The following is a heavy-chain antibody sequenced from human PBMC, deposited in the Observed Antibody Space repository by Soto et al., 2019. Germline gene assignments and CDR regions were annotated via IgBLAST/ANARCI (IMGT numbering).Heavy chain of an antibody. J-gene: IGHJ4*02. CDR2: ISGRGDDT. CDR1: GFTFSSYA. V-gene: IGHV3-23*01. D-gene: IGHD3-22*01. Sequence: GGSLRLSCAASGFTFSSYAMSWVRQAPGKGLEWVSTISGRGDDTYYTDSVKGRFTVSRDNSKNTLYVHMNSLRAEDTAVYYCARAQPTYSSSYFDYWGQGTLVTVSS. CDR3: ARAQPTYSSSYFDY.